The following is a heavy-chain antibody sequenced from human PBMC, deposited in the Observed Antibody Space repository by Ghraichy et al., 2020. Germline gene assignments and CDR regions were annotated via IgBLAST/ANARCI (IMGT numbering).Heavy chain of an antibody. D-gene: IGHD4-17*01. J-gene: IGHJ4*02. Sequence: SETLPLTCTVSGGTVSNYYWSWIRQPPGKGLEWIGYVFYSGSTNYNPSLKSRLTISVDTAKNQFSLKLNSVTAADTAVYYCARNLDYGDFLGIDYWGQGTLVTVS. CDR3: ARNLDYGDFLGIDY. CDR1: GGTVSNYY. CDR2: VFYSGST. V-gene: IGHV4-59*02.